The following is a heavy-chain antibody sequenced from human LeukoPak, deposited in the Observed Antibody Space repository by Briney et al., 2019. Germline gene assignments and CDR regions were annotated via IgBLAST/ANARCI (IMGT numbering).Heavy chain of an antibody. Sequence: ASVKVSCKTSGYAFPRYDINGVGQATGQGLEWMGWMNPNSGNTGYAQKFQGRVTITRNNSISTAYMELSRLRCEDTAVYFCARGHKWSGSYSYFDFWGQGTLVTVSS. J-gene: IGHJ4*02. D-gene: IGHD1-26*01. CDR1: GYAFPRYD. V-gene: IGHV1-8*03. CDR3: ARGHKWSGSYSYFDF. CDR2: MNPNSGNT.